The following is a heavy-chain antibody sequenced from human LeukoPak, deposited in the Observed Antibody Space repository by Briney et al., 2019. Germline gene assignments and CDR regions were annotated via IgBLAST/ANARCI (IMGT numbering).Heavy chain of an antibody. Sequence: ASVKVSCKVSGYTLTKLSMHWVRQAPGKGLEWMGWMNPNSGNTGYAQKFQGRVTITRDTSISTAYMELSSLRSEDTAVYYCARDGDYYGSGNFDYWGQGTLVTVSS. CDR3: ARDGDYYGSGNFDY. D-gene: IGHD3-10*01. V-gene: IGHV1-8*03. CDR2: MNPNSGNT. J-gene: IGHJ4*02. CDR1: GYTLTKLS.